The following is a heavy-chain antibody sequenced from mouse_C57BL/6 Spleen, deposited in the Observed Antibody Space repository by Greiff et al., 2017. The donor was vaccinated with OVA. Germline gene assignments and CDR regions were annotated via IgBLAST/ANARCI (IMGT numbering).Heavy chain of an antibody. V-gene: IGHV5-16*01. CDR1: GFTFSDYY. J-gene: IGHJ2*01. Sequence: DVKLVESEGGLVQPGSSMKLSCTASGFTFSDYYMAWVRQVPEKGLEWVANINYDGSSTYYLDSLKSRFIISRDNAKNILYLQMSSLKSEDTATYYCARARYYYGSSYFDYWGQGTTLTVSS. D-gene: IGHD1-1*01. CDR3: ARARYYYGSSYFDY. CDR2: INYDGSST.